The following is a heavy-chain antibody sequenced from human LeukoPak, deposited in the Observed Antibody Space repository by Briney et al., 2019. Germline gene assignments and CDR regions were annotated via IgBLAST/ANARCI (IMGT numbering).Heavy chain of an antibody. J-gene: IGHJ4*02. CDR2: MNPNSGNT. V-gene: IGHV1-8*01. D-gene: IGHD3-10*01. CDR1: GYTFTSYD. CDR3: ARDPQGFGAPHYLLY. Sequence: ASVKVSCKASGYTFTSYDINWVRQATGQGLEWMGWMNPNSGNTGYAQKFQGRVTMTRNTSISTAYMELSSLRSDDTAVYYCARDPQGFGAPHYLLYWGQGTLVTVSS.